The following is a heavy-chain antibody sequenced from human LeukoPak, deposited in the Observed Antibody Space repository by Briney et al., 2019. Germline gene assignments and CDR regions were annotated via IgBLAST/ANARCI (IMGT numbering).Heavy chain of an antibody. D-gene: IGHD6-19*01. Sequence: GGSLRLXCAASGFTFSSYEMNWVRQAPGKGLEWASYISSSGSTIYYADSVKGRFTISRDNAKNSLYLQMNSLRAEDTAVYYCARVPYSSGPDYWGQGTLVTVSS. J-gene: IGHJ4*02. CDR3: ARVPYSSGPDY. V-gene: IGHV3-48*03. CDR2: ISSSGSTI. CDR1: GFTFSSYE.